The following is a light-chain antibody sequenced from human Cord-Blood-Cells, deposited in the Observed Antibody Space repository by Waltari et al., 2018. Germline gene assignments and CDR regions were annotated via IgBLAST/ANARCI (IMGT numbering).Light chain of an antibody. CDR3: NSRDSSGNHLRVV. Sequence: SSELTPDPAVSVALGQTVRITFQGDSLRSYYASWYQQKPGQAPVLVIYGKNNRPSGIPDRFSGSSSGNTASLTITGAQAEDEADYYCNSRDSSGNHLRVVFGGGTKLTVL. J-gene: IGLJ2*01. CDR2: GKN. CDR1: SLRSYY. V-gene: IGLV3-19*01.